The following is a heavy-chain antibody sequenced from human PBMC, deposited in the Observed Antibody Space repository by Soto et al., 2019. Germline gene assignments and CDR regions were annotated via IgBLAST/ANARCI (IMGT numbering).Heavy chain of an antibody. CDR3: ARADPDASVGY. J-gene: IGHJ4*02. CDR2: ISYSGST. V-gene: IGHV4-59*11. D-gene: IGHD3-16*01. CDR1: GGSMSIHY. Sequence: SETLSLTCTFSGGSMSIHYWTWLRQPPGKGLEWIGYISYSGSTYYNPSLKSRVTISADTSRNQFSLKLSSVIAADTAVYYCARADPDASVGYWGQGTLVTVSS.